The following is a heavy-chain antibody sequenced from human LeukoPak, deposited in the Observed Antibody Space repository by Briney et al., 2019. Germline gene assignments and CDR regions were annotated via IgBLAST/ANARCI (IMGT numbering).Heavy chain of an antibody. J-gene: IGHJ4*02. CDR3: ARQTAVTVAGTCIDY. CDR1: GYSISSGYY. Sequence: PSETLSLTCTVSGYSISSGYYWGWIRQPPGKGPEWIGSIYHSGSTYYNPSLKSRVTISVDTSKNQFSLKLSSVTAADTAVYYCARQTAVTVAGTCIDYWGEGTLVTVSS. V-gene: IGHV4-38-2*02. CDR2: IYHSGST. D-gene: IGHD6-19*01.